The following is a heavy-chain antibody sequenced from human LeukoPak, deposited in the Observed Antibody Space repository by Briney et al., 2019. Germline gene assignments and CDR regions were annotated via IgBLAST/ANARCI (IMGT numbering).Heavy chain of an antibody. CDR2: ISGSGGST. CDR3: AKDTDSSGYYWTPDDY. CDR1: GFTFSSYA. V-gene: IGHV3-23*01. D-gene: IGHD3-22*01. J-gene: IGHJ4*02. Sequence: GGSLRLSCAASGFTFSSYAMSWVRQAPGKGLEWVSAISGSGGSTYYADSVKGRFTISRDNSKNTLYLQMNSLRAEDTAVYYCAKDTDSSGYYWTPDDYWGQGTLVTVSS.